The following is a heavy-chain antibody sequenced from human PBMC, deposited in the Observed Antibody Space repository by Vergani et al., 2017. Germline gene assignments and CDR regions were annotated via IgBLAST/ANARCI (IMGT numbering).Heavy chain of an antibody. CDR1: GFTFSSYA. V-gene: IGHV3-23*04. CDR2: ISGSCGST. CDR3: AKDLVRFLEWLGFDY. J-gene: IGHJ4*02. D-gene: IGHD3-3*01. Sequence: EVQLVESGGGLVKPGGSLRLSCAASGFTFSSYAMSWVRQAPGKGLEWVSAISGSCGSTYYADSVKGRFTISRVNSKNTLYLQMNSLRAEDTAVYYCAKDLVRFLEWLGFDYWGQGTLVTVSS.